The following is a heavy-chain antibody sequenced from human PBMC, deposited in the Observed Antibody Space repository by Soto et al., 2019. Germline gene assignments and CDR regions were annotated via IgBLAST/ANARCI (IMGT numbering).Heavy chain of an antibody. Sequence: SETLSLTCAVSGDSITTNNNWWSWVRQPPGKGLEWIGEIDHTGFSNYNPSLKSRVTISVDTSKNQFSLKLSSVTAADTAVYYCARGENLLTVTTRSSPYYFDYWGQGTLVTVSS. J-gene: IGHJ4*02. CDR2: IDHTGFS. D-gene: IGHD4-17*01. CDR1: GDSITTNNNW. V-gene: IGHV4-4*02. CDR3: ARGENLLTVTTRSSPYYFDY.